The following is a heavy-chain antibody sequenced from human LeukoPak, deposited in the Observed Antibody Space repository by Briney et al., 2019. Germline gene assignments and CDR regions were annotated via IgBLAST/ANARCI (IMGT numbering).Heavy chain of an antibody. CDR2: IYYSGST. CDR1: GGSISSYY. D-gene: IGHD4-17*01. CDR3: ARTTTVTTSWFDP. J-gene: IGHJ5*02. V-gene: IGHV4-59*08. Sequence: SETLSLTCTVSGGSISSYYWSWIRQPPGKGLEWIGYIYYSGSTNYNPSLKSRVTISVDTSKNQFSRKLSAVTAADTAVYYCARTTTVTTSWFDPWGQGTLVTASS.